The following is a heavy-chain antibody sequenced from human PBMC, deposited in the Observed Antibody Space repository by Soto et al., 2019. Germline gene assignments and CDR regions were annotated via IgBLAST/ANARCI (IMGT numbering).Heavy chain of an antibody. CDR2: IYYSGST. CDR3: ARDLSSTSLLQAFDP. D-gene: IGHD2-2*01. Sequence: SETLSLTCTVSGGSISSYYWSWIRQPPGKGLEWIGYIYYSGSTNYNPSLKSRVTISVDTSKNQFSLKLSSVTAADTAVYYCARDLSSTSLLQAFDPWGQGTLVTVSS. CDR1: GGSISSYY. J-gene: IGHJ5*02. V-gene: IGHV4-59*01.